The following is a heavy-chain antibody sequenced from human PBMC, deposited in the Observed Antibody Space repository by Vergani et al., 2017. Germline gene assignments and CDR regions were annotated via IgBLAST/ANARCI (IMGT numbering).Heavy chain of an antibody. J-gene: IGHJ4*02. CDR2: IGYDGRIK. D-gene: IGHD4-17*01. V-gene: IGHV3-30*02. Sequence: VQLLQSGGGVIQPGGSVRLSCAASGFTFSACPMTWVRQAPGKGLEWVAFIGYDGRIKYNVDSVKGRFTISRDTSKKTLSLQMRSLRADDTAVYYCAKDGRENSDYGYFDYWGQGPLVTVSS. CDR3: AKDGRENSDYGYFDY. CDR1: GFTFSACP.